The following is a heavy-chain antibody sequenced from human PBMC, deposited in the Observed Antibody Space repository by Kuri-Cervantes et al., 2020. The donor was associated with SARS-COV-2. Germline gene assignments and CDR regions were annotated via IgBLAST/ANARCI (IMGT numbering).Heavy chain of an antibody. J-gene: IGHJ4*02. V-gene: IGHV3-30*18. Sequence: GESLKSSCAASGFTFSSYGMHWVRQAPGKGLEWVAVISYDGSNKYYADSVKGRFTISRDNSKNTLYLQMNSLRAEDTAVYYCAKDLCGGDCPPLDYWGQGTLVTVSS. D-gene: IGHD2-21*01. CDR3: AKDLCGGDCPPLDY. CDR2: ISYDGSNK. CDR1: GFTFSSYG.